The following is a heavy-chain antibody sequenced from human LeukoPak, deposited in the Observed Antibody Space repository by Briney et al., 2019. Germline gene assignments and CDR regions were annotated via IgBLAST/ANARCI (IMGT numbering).Heavy chain of an antibody. D-gene: IGHD5-12*01. CDR1: GGTFSSYA. CDR3: ARESRPYGATEAYYYGMDV. J-gene: IGHJ6*02. CDR2: IIPILGIA. V-gene: IGHV1-69*04. Sequence: SVKVSCKASGGTFSSYAISWVRQAPGQGLEWMGRIIPILGIANYAQKFQGRVTITADKSTSTAYMELSSLRSEDTAVYYCARESRPYGATEAYYYGMDVWGQGATVTVSS.